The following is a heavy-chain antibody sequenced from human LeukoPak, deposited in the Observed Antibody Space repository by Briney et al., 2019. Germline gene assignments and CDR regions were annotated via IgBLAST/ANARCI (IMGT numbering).Heavy chain of an antibody. J-gene: IGHJ6*02. D-gene: IGHD3-3*01. CDR2: VVNG. Sequence: SETLSLTCTVSGRSVSSGGYFWSWIRQPPGRALEWIGDVVNGANLSRDSGVTISVDRSQNQFSLKLASVTAADSAVYCCARGDMTPRPIGVRYYDMDVWGQGTTVTVSS. V-gene: IGHV4-30-2*01. CDR3: ARGDMTPRPIGVRYYDMDV. CDR1: GRSVSSGGYF.